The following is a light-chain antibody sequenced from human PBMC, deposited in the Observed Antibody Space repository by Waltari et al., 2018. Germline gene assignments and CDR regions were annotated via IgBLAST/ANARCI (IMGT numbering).Light chain of an antibody. CDR3: SSYTSSTSVV. J-gene: IGLJ2*01. V-gene: IGLV2-14*03. CDR2: DVN. Sequence: QSALTQPASVSGSPGQSNTISCPGTSSAVGGYHFGSWYQHHPGKAPKLLIYDVNNRPSGVSDRFSGSKSGNTASLTISGLQAEDEADYYCSSYTSSTSVVFGGGTQLTVL. CDR1: SSAVGGYHF.